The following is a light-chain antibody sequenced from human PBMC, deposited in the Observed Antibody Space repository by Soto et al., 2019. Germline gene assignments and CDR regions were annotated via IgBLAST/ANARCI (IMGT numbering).Light chain of an antibody. CDR1: TSNIGAGYE. J-gene: IGLJ1*01. V-gene: IGLV1-40*01. CDR3: SSYAGSSNV. CDR2: GHN. Sequence: QAVVTQPPSVSGAPGQRVTISCTGSTSNIGAGYEVHWYQQVPGTAPKLLVSGHNNRPAEVPDRFFGSKSGNTASLTVSGLQAEDEADYYCSSYAGSSNVFGTGTKLTVL.